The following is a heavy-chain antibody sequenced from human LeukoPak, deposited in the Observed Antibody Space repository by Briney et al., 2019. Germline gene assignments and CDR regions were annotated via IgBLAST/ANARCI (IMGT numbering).Heavy chain of an antibody. CDR1: GFTVSSNY. V-gene: IGHV3-53*01. D-gene: IGHD5-12*01. CDR2: IYSGGST. Sequence: GGSLRLSCAASGFTVSSNYMSWVRQAPGKGLEWGSVIYSGGSTYYADSVKGRFTISRDNSKNTLYLQMNSLRAEDTAVYYCARARATLYYYYMDVWGKGTTVTVSS. CDR3: ARARATLYYYYMDV. J-gene: IGHJ6*03.